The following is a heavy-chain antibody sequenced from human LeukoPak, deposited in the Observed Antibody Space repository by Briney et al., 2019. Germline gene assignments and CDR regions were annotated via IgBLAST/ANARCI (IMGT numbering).Heavy chain of an antibody. V-gene: IGHV4-59*12. D-gene: IGHD6-19*01. J-gene: IGHJ6*02. CDR2: IYYSGST. Sequence: SETLSLTCTVSGGSISSYYWSWIRQPPGKGLEWIGYIYYSGSTYYNPSLKSRVTISVDTSKNQFSLKLSSVTAADTAVYYCARDVVSSGWYLGYYYGMDVWGQGTTVTVSS. CDR1: GGSISSYY. CDR3: ARDVVSSGWYLGYYYGMDV.